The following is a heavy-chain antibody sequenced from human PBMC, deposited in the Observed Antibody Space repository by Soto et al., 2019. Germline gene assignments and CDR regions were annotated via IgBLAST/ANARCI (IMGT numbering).Heavy chain of an antibody. CDR1: GGTFSSYA. J-gene: IGHJ5*02. CDR2: IIPIFGTA. Sequence: SVKVSCKASGGTFSSYAISWVRQAPGQGLEWMGEIIPIFGTANYAQKFQGRVTITADESTSTAYMELSSLRSEDTAVYYCARDHEQRYSSSWYVGAVASPNNWFDPSGQATLVTVSS. CDR3: ARDHEQRYSSSWYVGAVASPNNWFDP. D-gene: IGHD6-13*01. V-gene: IGHV1-69*13.